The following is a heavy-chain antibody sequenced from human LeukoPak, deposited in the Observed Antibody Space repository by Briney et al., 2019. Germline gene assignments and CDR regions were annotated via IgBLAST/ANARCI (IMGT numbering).Heavy chain of an antibody. J-gene: IGHJ4*02. V-gene: IGHV1-2*02. CDR1: GYTFTGYY. CDR2: INPNSGGT. Sequence: ASVKVSCKASGYTFTGYYMHWVRQAPGQGLEWMGWINPNSGGTNYAQKFQGRVTITRDTSISTAYMELSRLRSDDTAVYYCASSSSGWYWSLDYWGQGTLVTVSS. CDR3: ASSSSGWYWSLDY. D-gene: IGHD6-19*01.